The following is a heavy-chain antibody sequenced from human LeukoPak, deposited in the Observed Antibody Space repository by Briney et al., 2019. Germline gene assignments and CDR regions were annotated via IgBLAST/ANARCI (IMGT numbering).Heavy chain of an antibody. J-gene: IGHJ6*02. CDR3: ARLGGNYLPHYGMDV. D-gene: IGHD4-23*01. CDR1: GGSISSYY. V-gene: IGHV4-59*08. Sequence: PSETLSLTCTVSGGSISSYYWSWIRQPPGKGLEWIGYIYYSGSTNYNPSLKSRVTISVDTSKNQFSLKLSSVTAADTAVYYCARLGGNYLPHYGMDVWGQGTTVTVSS. CDR2: IYYSGST.